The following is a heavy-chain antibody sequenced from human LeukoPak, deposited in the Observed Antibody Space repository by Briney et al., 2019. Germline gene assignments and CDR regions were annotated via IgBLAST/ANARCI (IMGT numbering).Heavy chain of an antibody. D-gene: IGHD3-16*02. V-gene: IGHV3-53*01. CDR1: GVTVSSIY. CDR3: ARGANPVIL. CDR2: IYSGGST. J-gene: IGHJ4*02. Sequence: GGSLRLSCAVSGVTVSSIYMYWVRQAPGKGLEWVSVIYSGGSTNYADFVKGRFTISRDNSKNTLYLQMNSLRAEDTAVYYCARGANPVILWGQGTLVTISS.